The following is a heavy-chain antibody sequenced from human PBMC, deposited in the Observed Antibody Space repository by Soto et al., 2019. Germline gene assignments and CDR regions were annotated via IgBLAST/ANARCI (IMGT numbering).Heavy chain of an antibody. CDR1: GGSFSGYY. CDR2: INHSGGT. Sequence: SETLSLTCAVYGGSFSGYYWSWIRQPPGKGLEWIGEINHSGGTNYNPSLKSRVTISVDTSKNQFSLKLGSVTAGDMAVYYCAKGGRAVVPAAFYYYYHYMDFWGKGPTVPVS. V-gene: IGHV4-34*01. J-gene: IGHJ6*03. CDR3: AKGGRAVVPAAFYYYYHYMDF. D-gene: IGHD2-2*01.